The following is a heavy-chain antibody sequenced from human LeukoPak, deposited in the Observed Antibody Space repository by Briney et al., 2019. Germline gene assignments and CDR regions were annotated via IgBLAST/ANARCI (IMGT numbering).Heavy chain of an antibody. CDR2: IYYSGST. V-gene: IGHV4-39*01. Sequence: PSETLSLTCTVSGGSIGSSSYYWGWIRQPPGKGLEWIGSIYYSGSTYYNPSLKSRVTISVDTSKNQFSLKLSSVTAADTAVYYCARQRGDYFDYWGQGTLVTVSS. CDR1: GGSIGSSSYY. D-gene: IGHD4-17*01. J-gene: IGHJ4*02. CDR3: ARQRGDYFDY.